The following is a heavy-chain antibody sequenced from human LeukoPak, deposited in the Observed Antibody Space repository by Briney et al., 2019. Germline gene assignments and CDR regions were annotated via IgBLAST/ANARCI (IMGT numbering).Heavy chain of an antibody. V-gene: IGHV3-13*01. CDR2: IGTAGDT. D-gene: IGHD3-10*02. CDR3: AELGITMIGGV. J-gene: IGHJ6*04. Sequence: QPGGSLRLSCAASGFTFSSYDMHWVRQATGKGLEWVSAIGTAGDTYYVGSVKGRFTISRDNAKNSLYLQMNSLRAEDTAVYYCAELGITMIGGVWGKGTTVTISS. CDR1: GFTFSSYD.